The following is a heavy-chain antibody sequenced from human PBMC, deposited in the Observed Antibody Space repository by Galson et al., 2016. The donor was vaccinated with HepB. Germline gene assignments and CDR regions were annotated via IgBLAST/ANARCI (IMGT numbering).Heavy chain of an antibody. CDR1: GFTFTSYA. CDR2: ISYDETYK. CDR3: AKDRPAYSGSYWGHFDY. V-gene: IGHV3-30*04. Sequence: SLRLSCAASGFTFTSYAIHWVRQAPGKGLEWVAVISYDETYKYYADSVKGRFTISRDNSKNTLYLQMNSLRPEDTAVYYCAKDRPAYSGSYWGHFDYWGQGTLVTVSS. J-gene: IGHJ4*03. D-gene: IGHD1-26*01.